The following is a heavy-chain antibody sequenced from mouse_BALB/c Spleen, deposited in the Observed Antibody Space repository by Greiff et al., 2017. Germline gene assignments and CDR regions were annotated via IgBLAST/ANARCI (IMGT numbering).Heavy chain of an antibody. V-gene: IGHV5-4*02. D-gene: IGHD1-1*02. CDR3: ARGGVAKGYYAMDY. CDR1: GFTFSDYY. CDR2: ISDGGSYT. J-gene: IGHJ4*01. Sequence: EVHLVESGGGLVKPGGSLKLSCAASGFTFSDYYMYWVRQTPEKRLEWVATISDGGSYTYYPDSVKGRFTISRDNAKNNLYLQMSSLKSEDTAMYYCARGGVAKGYYAMDYWGQGTSVTVSS.